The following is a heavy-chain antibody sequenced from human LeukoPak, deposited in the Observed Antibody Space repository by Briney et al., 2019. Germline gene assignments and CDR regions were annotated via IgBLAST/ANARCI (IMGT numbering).Heavy chain of an antibody. CDR1: GFTFSSYA. CDR3: AKVGYYVDNWFDP. J-gene: IGHJ5*02. Sequence: PGGFLRLSCAASGFTFSSYAMSWVRQAPGKGLEWVSAISGSGGSTYYADSVKGRSTISRDNSKNTLYLQMNSLRAEDTAVYYCAKVGYYVDNWFDPWGQGTLVTVSS. CDR2: ISGSGGST. D-gene: IGHD3-10*02. V-gene: IGHV3-23*01.